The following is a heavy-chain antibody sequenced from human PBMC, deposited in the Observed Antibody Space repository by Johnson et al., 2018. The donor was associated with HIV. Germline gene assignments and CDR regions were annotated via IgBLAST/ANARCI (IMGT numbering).Heavy chain of an antibody. J-gene: IGHJ3*02. V-gene: IGHV3-23*04. CDR3: AKAKHHWAVAALDAFDI. CDR2: ISGSGGST. D-gene: IGHD6-19*01. Sequence: VQLVESGGGVVQPGRSLRLSCAASGFTFSSYAMHWVRQAPGKGLEWVSAISGSGGSTYYADSVKGRFTISRDNSKNTLYLQMNSLRAEDTAVYYCAKAKHHWAVAALDAFDIWGQGTMVTVSS. CDR1: GFTFSSYA.